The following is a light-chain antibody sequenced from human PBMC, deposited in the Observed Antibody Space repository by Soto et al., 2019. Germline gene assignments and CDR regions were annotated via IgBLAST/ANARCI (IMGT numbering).Light chain of an antibody. J-gene: IGLJ2*01. CDR1: SSDVGGYNY. CDR3: SSYISSSTHLV. Sequence: QSALTQPASVSGSPGQSITISCTGTSSDVGGYNYVSWYQQHPGKAPKLMIYEVSNRPSGVSNRFSGSKSGNTASLTISGLQAVDEVDYYCSSYISSSTHLVFGGGTKLTVL. V-gene: IGLV2-14*01. CDR2: EVS.